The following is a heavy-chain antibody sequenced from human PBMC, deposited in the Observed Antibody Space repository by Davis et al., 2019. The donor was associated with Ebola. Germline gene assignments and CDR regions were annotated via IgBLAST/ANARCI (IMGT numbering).Heavy chain of an antibody. J-gene: IGHJ5*02. CDR1: GFTFSNYA. D-gene: IGHD2-2*01. CDR2: ISSSSSTI. Sequence: GGSLRLSCAASGFTFSNYAMHWVRQAPGKGLEWVSYISSSSSTIYYADSVKGRFTISRDNAKNSLYLQMNSLRDEDTAVYYCARDSWPGRGIVLVPAATWFDPWGQGTLVTVSS. CDR3: ARDSWPGRGIVLVPAATWFDP. V-gene: IGHV3-48*02.